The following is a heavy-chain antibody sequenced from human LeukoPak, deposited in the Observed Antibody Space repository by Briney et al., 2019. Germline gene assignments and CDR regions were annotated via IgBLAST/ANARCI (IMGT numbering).Heavy chain of an antibody. V-gene: IGHV1-46*01. CDR3: ARSDYGGTLPGY. CDR2: INPSGGST. J-gene: IGHJ4*02. D-gene: IGHD4-23*01. CDR1: GYTFTSYY. Sequence: GASVKVPCKASGYTFTSYYMHWVRQAPGQGLEWMGIINPSGGSTSYAQKFQGRVTMTRDMSTSTVYMELSSLRSEDTAVYYCARSDYGGTLPGYWGQGTLVTVSS.